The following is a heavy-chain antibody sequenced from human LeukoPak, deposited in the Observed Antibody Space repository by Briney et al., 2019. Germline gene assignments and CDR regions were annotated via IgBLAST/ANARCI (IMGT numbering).Heavy chain of an antibody. CDR1: GGSISSSSYY. J-gene: IGHJ4*02. V-gene: IGHV4-39*01. CDR2: IYYSGST. D-gene: IGHD2-15*01. Sequence: SETLSLTCTVSGGSISSSSYYWGWIRQPPGKGLEWIGSIYYSGSTYYNPPLKSRVTISVDTSKNQFSLKLSSVTAADTAVYYCARLGVVVAATSLDYWGQGTLVTVSS. CDR3: ARLGVVVAATSLDY.